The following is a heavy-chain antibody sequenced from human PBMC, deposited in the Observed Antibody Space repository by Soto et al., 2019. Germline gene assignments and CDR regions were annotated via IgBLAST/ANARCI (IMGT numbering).Heavy chain of an antibody. V-gene: IGHV1-69*02. CDR2: IIPILGIA. CDR1: GGTFSSYT. D-gene: IGHD4-4*01. J-gene: IGHJ4*02. Sequence: GASVKVSCKASGGTFSSYTISWVRQAPGQGLEWMGRIIPILGIANYAQKFQGRVTITADKSTSTAYMELRSLRSDDTAVYYCASTGNQFYFDYWGQGALVTVSS. CDR3: ASTGNQFYFDY.